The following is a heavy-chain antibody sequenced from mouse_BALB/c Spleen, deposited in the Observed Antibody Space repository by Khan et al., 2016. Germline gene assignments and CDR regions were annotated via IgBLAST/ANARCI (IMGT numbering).Heavy chain of an antibody. J-gene: IGHJ4*01. V-gene: IGHV1-80*01. CDR2: IYSGDGDI. D-gene: IGHD1-1*02. CDR3: AYYACYYVMDS. CDR1: GYASSSYW. Sequence: VQLQVSGAELARPGSSVKISCKASGYASSSYWTNWVKQRPGQGLEWIGQIYSGDGDINYNGKFKGKAILTADKSSSTAYMQPSSLTSEDSAVYFCAYYACYYVMDSWSQVASVTVS.